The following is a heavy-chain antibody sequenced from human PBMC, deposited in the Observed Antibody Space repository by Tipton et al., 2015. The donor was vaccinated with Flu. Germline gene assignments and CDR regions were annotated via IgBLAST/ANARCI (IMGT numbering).Heavy chain of an antibody. CDR2: VHFDGSKK. D-gene: IGHD6-19*01. V-gene: IGHV3-30*02. Sequence: SLRLSCAASGVSFSSYGMHGVRQAPGKGLGWVSFVHFDGSKKYNSDSVKGRFTISRDNSGNTVYLQLNSLRTEDTAVYYCAREDGRGWFFLDYWGQGTLVIVAA. CDR1: GVSFSSYG. CDR3: AREDGRGWFFLDY. J-gene: IGHJ4*02.